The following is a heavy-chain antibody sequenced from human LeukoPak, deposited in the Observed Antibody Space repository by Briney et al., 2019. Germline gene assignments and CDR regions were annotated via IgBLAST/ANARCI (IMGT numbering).Heavy chain of an antibody. V-gene: IGHV1-2*02. Sequence: ASVTVSCKASGYTFTVYYMHWVRQAPGQGLEWMGWINPNSGGTNYAQKFQGRVTMTRDTSISTAYMELSRLRSDDMAVYYCARASGDMGELSWVDYWGQGTLVTVSS. D-gene: IGHD3-16*02. CDR2: INPNSGGT. J-gene: IGHJ4*02. CDR3: ARASGDMGELSWVDY. CDR1: GYTFTVYY.